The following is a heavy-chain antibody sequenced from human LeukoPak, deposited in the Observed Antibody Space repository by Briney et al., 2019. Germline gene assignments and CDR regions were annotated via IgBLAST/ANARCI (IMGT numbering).Heavy chain of an antibody. D-gene: IGHD5-12*01. CDR2: IHHSGST. Sequence: SETLSLTCTVYGGSFSGYYWSWIRQPPGKGLEWIGEIHHSGSTNYNPSLKSRVTISVDTSKNQFSLKLSSVTAADTAVYYCASVDIVVTIPGYWGQGTLVTVSS. CDR1: GGSFSGYY. V-gene: IGHV4-34*01. CDR3: ASVDIVVTIPGY. J-gene: IGHJ4*02.